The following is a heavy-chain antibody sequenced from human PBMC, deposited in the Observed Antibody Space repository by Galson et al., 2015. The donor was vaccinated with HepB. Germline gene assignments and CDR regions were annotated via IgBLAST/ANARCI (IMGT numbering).Heavy chain of an antibody. D-gene: IGHD5/OR15-5a*01. V-gene: IGHV1-18*01. CDR1: GYRLTTYG. J-gene: IGHJ5*02. CDR3: ARDYVVSTKNYFDP. CDR2: ISPYNGDT. Sequence: SVKVSCKASGYRLTTYGLNWVRRVPGQGLEWMGWISPYNGDTKYAQKIQGRVTMTTDTSTSTAFMELRNLKSDDTAVDYCARDYVVSTKNYFDPWGQGTLVTVSS.